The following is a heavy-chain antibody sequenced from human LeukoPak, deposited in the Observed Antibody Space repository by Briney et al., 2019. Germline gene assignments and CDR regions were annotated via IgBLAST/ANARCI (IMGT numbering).Heavy chain of an antibody. J-gene: IGHJ4*02. CDR2: IIPILGIA. CDR1: GGTFSSYA. CDR3: ARDLGTAAAGFNYFGY. Sequence: SVKVSCKASGGTFSSYAISWVRQAPGQGLEWMGRIIPILGIANYAQKFQGRVTITADKSTSTAYMELSSLRSEDTAVYYCARDLGTAAAGFNYFGYWGQGTLVTVSS. V-gene: IGHV1-69*04. D-gene: IGHD6-13*01.